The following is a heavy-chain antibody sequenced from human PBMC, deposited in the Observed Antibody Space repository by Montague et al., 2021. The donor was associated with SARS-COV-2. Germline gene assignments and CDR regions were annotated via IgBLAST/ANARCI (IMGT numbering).Heavy chain of an antibody. CDR1: GGSFSGYY. V-gene: IGHV4-34*01. CDR3: ARALSGITMIVVVKTYYYYGMDV. D-gene: IGHD3-22*01. J-gene: IGHJ6*02. Sequence: SETLSLTCAVYGGSFSGYYWSWIRQPPGKGLEWIGEINHSGSTNXXPSLKSRVTISVDTSKNQFSLKLSSVTAADTAVYYCARALSGITMIVVVKTYYYYGMDVWGQGTTVTVSS. CDR2: INHSGST.